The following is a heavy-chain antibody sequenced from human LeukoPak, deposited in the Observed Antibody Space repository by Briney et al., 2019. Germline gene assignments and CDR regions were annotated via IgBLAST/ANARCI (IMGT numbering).Heavy chain of an antibody. CDR1: GYTFTSYG. CDR2: ISAYNGNT. V-gene: IGHV1-18*01. Sequence: ASVKVSCKASGYTFTSYGISWVRQAPGQGLEWMGWISAYNGNTNYAQKLQGRVTMTTDTSTSTAYMELRSLRSDDTAVYYCARDLSRGYSGYGLGTLGYWGQGTLVTVSS. J-gene: IGHJ4*02. D-gene: IGHD5-12*01. CDR3: ARDLSRGYSGYGLGTLGY.